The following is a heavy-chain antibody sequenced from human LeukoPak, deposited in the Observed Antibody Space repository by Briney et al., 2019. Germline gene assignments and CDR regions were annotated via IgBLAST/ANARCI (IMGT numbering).Heavy chain of an antibody. Sequence: GGSLRLSCAASGFTFSSYSMNWVRQAPGKGLEWVAVIAYDGSRAFYADSVKGRFTISRDNSKNTMSVQMDDLRAEDTAVYYCTRYNNDHFDYWGQGTLVTVSS. V-gene: IGHV3-33*08. CDR2: IAYDGSRA. D-gene: IGHD1-14*01. CDR3: TRYNNDHFDY. J-gene: IGHJ4*02. CDR1: GFTFSSYS.